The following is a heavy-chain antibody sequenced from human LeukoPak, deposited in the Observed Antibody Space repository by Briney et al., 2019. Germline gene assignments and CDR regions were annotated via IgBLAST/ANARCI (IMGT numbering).Heavy chain of an antibody. Sequence: PGGSLRLSCAASAFTVSSNYMSWVRQAPGKGLDWVSVISSGGSTYYADPVRGRFTISRDNSKNTLYLQMNSLRAEDTAVYYCATTMIRGGKFFDFWGQGTLVTVSS. CDR2: ISSGGST. CDR1: AFTVSSNY. V-gene: IGHV3-53*01. J-gene: IGHJ4*02. D-gene: IGHD3-10*01. CDR3: ATTMIRGGKFFDF.